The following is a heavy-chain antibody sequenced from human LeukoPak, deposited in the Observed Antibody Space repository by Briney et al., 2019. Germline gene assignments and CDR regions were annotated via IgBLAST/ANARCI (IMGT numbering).Heavy chain of an antibody. D-gene: IGHD3-22*01. Sequence: GGSLRLSCAASGFSFSSDGMSWVRQAPGKALEWVANIKPDGSGEYYVDSLKGRFTISRDNAKNSLFLQINNLRVDDTAVYYCARSRYYYDSSGYPQGYWGQGTLVTVSS. V-gene: IGHV3-7*03. CDR3: ARSRYYYDSSGYPQGY. J-gene: IGHJ4*02. CDR2: IKPDGSGE. CDR1: GFSFSSDG.